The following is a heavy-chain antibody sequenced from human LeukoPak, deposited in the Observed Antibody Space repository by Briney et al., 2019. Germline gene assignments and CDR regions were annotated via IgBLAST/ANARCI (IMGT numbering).Heavy chain of an antibody. D-gene: IGHD2-15*01. J-gene: IGHJ4*02. Sequence: PGRSLRLSCAASGFTFSSYGMHWVRQAPGKGLEWVAVISYDGSNKYYADSVKGRFTISRDNSKNTLYLQMNSLRAEDTAVYYCAKDLQYCSGGSCYHPAGRDFDYWGQGTLVTVSS. CDR3: AKDLQYCSGGSCYHPAGRDFDY. CDR2: ISYDGSNK. CDR1: GFTFSSYG. V-gene: IGHV3-30*18.